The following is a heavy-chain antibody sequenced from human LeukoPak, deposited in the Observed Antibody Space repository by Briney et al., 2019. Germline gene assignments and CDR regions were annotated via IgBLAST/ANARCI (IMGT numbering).Heavy chain of an antibody. V-gene: IGHV3-48*04. J-gene: IGHJ6*03. Sequence: PGGSLRLSCAVSEFTFVRYAMNWVRQAPGKGLEWVSYISSSSFKIGYADSVKGRFTISRDNSKNSLYLQMDSLRVEDTAVYYCVRDPSYGSSWYYYMGVWGKGTTVTVSS. CDR3: VRDPSYGSSWYYYMGV. CDR2: ISSSSFKI. CDR1: EFTFVRYA. D-gene: IGHD6-13*01.